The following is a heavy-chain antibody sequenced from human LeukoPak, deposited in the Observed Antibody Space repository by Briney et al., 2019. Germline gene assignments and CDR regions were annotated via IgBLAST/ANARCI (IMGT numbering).Heavy chain of an antibody. J-gene: IGHJ4*02. CDR2: IYTSGST. D-gene: IGHD3-3*01. Sequence: PSETLSLTCTVSGGSISSYYWSWIRQPPGKGLEWIGRIYTSGSTNYNPSPKSRVTMSVDTSKNQCSLKLSSVTAADTAVYYCARASDYDFWSGYVFDYWGQGTLVTVSS. V-gene: IGHV4-4*07. CDR1: GGSISSYY. CDR3: ARASDYDFWSGYVFDY.